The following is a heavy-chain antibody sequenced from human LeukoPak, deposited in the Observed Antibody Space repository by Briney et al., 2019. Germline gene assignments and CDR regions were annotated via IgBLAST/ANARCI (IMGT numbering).Heavy chain of an antibody. CDR3: AKVDGGGGDYGFDS. D-gene: IGHD4-17*01. CDR1: GTSISNYY. CDR2: IYTSGST. Sequence: PSETLSLTCTISGTSISNYYWSWIRQPAGKGLEWIGRIYTSGSTNYNPSLKSRVTMWVDTAKKQFSLNLTSVSAADTALYFCAKVDGGGGDYGFDSWGQGTLVTVSS. J-gene: IGHJ4*02. V-gene: IGHV4-4*07.